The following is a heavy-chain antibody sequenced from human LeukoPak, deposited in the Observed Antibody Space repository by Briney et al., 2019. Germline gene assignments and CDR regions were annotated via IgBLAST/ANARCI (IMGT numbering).Heavy chain of an antibody. V-gene: IGHV4-59*12. CDR3: ARVRGYGRDYYYYYMDV. J-gene: IGHJ6*03. D-gene: IGHD5-18*01. Sequence: SSETLSLTCTVSGGSISSYYWSWIRQPPGKGLEWIGEIYHGGSTNYNPSLKSRVTISVDKSKNQFSLKLSSVTAADTAVYYCARVRGYGRDYYYYYMDVWGKGTTVTVSS. CDR1: GGSISSYY. CDR2: IYHGGST.